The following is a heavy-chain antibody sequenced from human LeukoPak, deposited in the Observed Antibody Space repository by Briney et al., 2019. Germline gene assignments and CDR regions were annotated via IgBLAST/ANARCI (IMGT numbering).Heavy chain of an antibody. Sequence: GGSLRLSCAASGFTFSSYAISWVRQAPGKGLEWVSAISCSGGSTYYADAVKGRFTISRDNSKNTLYLQMNSLRAEDTAVYYCAKETDEQWLASFDYWGQGTLVTVSS. CDR2: ISCSGGST. J-gene: IGHJ4*02. D-gene: IGHD6-19*01. CDR1: GFTFSSYA. V-gene: IGHV3-23*01. CDR3: AKETDEQWLASFDY.